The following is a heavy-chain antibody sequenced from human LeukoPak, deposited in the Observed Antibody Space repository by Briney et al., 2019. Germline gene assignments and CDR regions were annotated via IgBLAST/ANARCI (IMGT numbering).Heavy chain of an antibody. J-gene: IGHJ4*02. CDR1: GYTFTNYY. CDR2: INPGGGTT. V-gene: IGHV1-46*01. Sequence: GASVKVSCKASGYTFTNYYLHWVRQAPGHGLEWMGMINPGGGTTTYAQKIQGRVTMTRDTSTSTVYMELSALRSEDRAVFYCARSVGATKIPVRFDYWGQGTLVTVS. CDR3: ARSVGATKIPVRFDY. D-gene: IGHD1-26*01.